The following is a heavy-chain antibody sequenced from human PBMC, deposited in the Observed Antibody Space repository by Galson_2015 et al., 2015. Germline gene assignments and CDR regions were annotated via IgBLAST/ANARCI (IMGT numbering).Heavy chain of an antibody. CDR3: ASAPGIAVAGSPASYYYYGMDV. J-gene: IGHJ6*02. CDR1: GYTFSGYF. V-gene: IGHV1-2*06. Sequence: SVKVSCKASGYTFSGYFLHWVRQAPGQGLEWMGRINPNSGGTNYTQKFQGRVTMTRDTSISTVYMELSSLRSEDTAVYYCASAPGIAVAGSPASYYYYGMDVWGQGTTVTVSS. D-gene: IGHD6-19*01. CDR2: INPNSGGT.